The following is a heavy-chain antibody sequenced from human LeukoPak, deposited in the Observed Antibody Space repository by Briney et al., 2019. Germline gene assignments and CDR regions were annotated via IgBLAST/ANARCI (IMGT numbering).Heavy chain of an antibody. J-gene: IGHJ4*02. Sequence: ASVKVSCKASGYTFTSYGISWVRQAPGQGLEWMGWISAYSGNTNYAQKLQGRVTMTTDTSTSTAYMELRSLRSDDTAVYYCARDLTSLYYFDYWGQGTLVTVSS. CDR2: ISAYSGNT. CDR1: GYTFTSYG. V-gene: IGHV1-18*01. CDR3: ARDLTSLYYFDY.